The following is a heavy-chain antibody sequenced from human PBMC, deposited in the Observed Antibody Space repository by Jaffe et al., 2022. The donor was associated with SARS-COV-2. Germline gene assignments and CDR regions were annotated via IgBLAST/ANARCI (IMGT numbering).Heavy chain of an antibody. D-gene: IGHD6-13*01. CDR1: GGSISSGNYF. V-gene: IGHV4-61*02. CDR2: IYTSGYT. J-gene: IGHJ4*02. Sequence: QVQLQESGPRLVKPSQTLSLTCTVSGGSISSGNYFWSWIRQPAGKGLEWIGRIYTSGYTNYNPSLKSRVTISVDMSKNQFSLKLSSLTAADTAVYYCAREVDSSSWYRYFDYWGQGTLVTVSS. CDR3: AREVDSSSWYRYFDY.